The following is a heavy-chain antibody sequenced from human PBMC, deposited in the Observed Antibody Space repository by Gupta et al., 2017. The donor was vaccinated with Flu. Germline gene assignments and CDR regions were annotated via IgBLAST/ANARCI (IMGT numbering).Heavy chain of an antibody. D-gene: IGHD5-24*01. CDR2: IAADDSVK. V-gene: IGHV3-7*01. Sequence: EEQLVESGGGLVQPGGSLRLSCAASGFTFRSYWMDWVRQAPGKGLEWVANIAADDSVKNYADSVKGRFTISRDDAKNSLYLQMNRLRAEDTAVYYCVRNRGWQQFDYWGQGALVTVSS. CDR1: GFTFRSYW. J-gene: IGHJ4*02. CDR3: VRNRGWQQFDY.